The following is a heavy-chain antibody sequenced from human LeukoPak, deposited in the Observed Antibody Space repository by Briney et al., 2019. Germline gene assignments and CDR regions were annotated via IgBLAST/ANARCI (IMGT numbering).Heavy chain of an antibody. V-gene: IGHV3-21*01. CDR3: ARSYSSSSRYMDV. J-gene: IGHJ6*03. Sequence: PGGSLRLSCAASGFTFSSYSVNWVRQAPGKGLEWVSSISSRSNYLYYADSLKGRFTISRDNAKNSLYLQMHTLRAEDTAVYYCARSYSSSSRYMDVWGKGTTVTVSS. CDR2: ISSRSNYL. CDR1: GFTFSSYS. D-gene: IGHD6-6*01.